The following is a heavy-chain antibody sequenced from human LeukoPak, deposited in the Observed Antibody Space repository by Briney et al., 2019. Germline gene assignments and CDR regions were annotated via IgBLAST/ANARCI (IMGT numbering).Heavy chain of an antibody. Sequence: SSVKVSCKASGGSFSSYAISWVRQAPGRGLEWMGGVIPIFGTANYAQQFQGRVTITADESTSTAYMELSSLRSEDTAVYYCARARGFHYDILTGLSHWGQGTLVTVSS. CDR3: ARARGFHYDILTGLSH. V-gene: IGHV1-69*01. CDR1: GGSFSSYA. CDR2: VIPIFGTA. D-gene: IGHD3-9*01. J-gene: IGHJ4*02.